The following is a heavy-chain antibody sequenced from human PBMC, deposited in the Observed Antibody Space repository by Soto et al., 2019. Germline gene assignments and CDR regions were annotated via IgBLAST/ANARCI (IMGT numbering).Heavy chain of an antibody. CDR2: MNPNSGNT. CDR1: GYTFTSYY. J-gene: IGHJ6*03. Sequence: ASVKVSCKASGYTFTSYYINWVRQATGQGLEWMGWMNPNSGNTGYAQKFQGRVTMTRNTSISTAYMELSSLRSEDTAVYYCARLIETDYYYYYMDVWGKGTTVTVSS. CDR3: ARLIETDYYYYYMDV. D-gene: IGHD2-15*01. V-gene: IGHV1-8*01.